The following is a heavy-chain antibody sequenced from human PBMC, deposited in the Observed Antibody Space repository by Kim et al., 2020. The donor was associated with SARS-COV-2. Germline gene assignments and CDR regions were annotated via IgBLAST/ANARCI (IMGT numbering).Heavy chain of an antibody. CDR2: IGDSGAAT. CDR3: AINLTPYYYGMDV. J-gene: IGHJ6*02. CDR1: GFTFSNYV. V-gene: IGHV3-23*01. Sequence: GGSLRLSCAASGFTFSNYVMSWVRQAPGKGLEWVSTIGDSGAATYYADSVKGRFTISRDNSKNMLYLQMSGLRAEDTAVYYCAINLTPYYYGMDVWGQGTTVTVSS.